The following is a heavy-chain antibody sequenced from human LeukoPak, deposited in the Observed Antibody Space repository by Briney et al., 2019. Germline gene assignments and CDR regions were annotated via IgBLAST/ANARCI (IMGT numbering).Heavy chain of an antibody. CDR2: IYSGGST. CDR3: ARGEAHYDFWSGYYTGDYYYYYMDV. V-gene: IGHV3-53*01. Sequence: GGSLRLSCVASGFTVSSNYMSWVRQAPGKGLEWVSVIYSGGSTYYSDSVKGRFTISRDNSKNTLYLQMNSLRAEDTAVYYCARGEAHYDFWSGYYTGDYYYYYMDVWGKGATVTVSS. CDR1: GFTVSSNY. J-gene: IGHJ6*03. D-gene: IGHD3-3*01.